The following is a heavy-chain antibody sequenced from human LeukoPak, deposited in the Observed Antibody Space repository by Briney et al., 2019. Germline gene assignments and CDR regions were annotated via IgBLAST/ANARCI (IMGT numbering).Heavy chain of an antibody. Sequence: GGSLRLSCAASGFTFSSYAMSWVRQAPGKGLEWVSAISGSGGSTYYADSEKGRFTISRDNSKNTLYLQMNSLRAEDTAVYYCAKEGSCSGGSCYTHPFDYWGQGTLVTVSS. D-gene: IGHD2-15*01. CDR1: GFTFSSYA. CDR2: ISGSGGST. J-gene: IGHJ4*02. CDR3: AKEGSCSGGSCYTHPFDY. V-gene: IGHV3-23*01.